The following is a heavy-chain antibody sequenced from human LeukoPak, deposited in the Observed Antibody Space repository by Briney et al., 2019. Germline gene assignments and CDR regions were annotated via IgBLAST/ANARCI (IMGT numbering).Heavy chain of an antibody. Sequence: GGSLRLSCVASGFIFSDYSMDWVRQAPGKGLEWVSSISSSSAYIFYSDSVKGRFTISRDNAQSSLYLQMNSLRAEDTAVYYCAKERSYYYDSSGYYDYWGQGTLVTVSS. V-gene: IGHV3-21*04. CDR1: GFIFSDYS. CDR2: ISSSSAYI. CDR3: AKERSYYYDSSGYYDY. D-gene: IGHD3-22*01. J-gene: IGHJ4*02.